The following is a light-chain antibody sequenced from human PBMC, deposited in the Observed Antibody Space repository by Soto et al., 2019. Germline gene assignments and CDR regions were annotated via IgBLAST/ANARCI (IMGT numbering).Light chain of an antibody. CDR1: SSDVGGYNY. CDR2: EVR. J-gene: IGLJ2*01. Sequence: QSALTQPASVSGSRGQSITISCTGTSSDVGGYNYVSWYQQHPGKAPKLIIYEVRNRPSGVSSRFSGSKSGNTASLTISGLQAEDEADYYFSSYTSSSTLFGGGTKLTVL. CDR3: SSYTSSSTL. V-gene: IGLV2-14*01.